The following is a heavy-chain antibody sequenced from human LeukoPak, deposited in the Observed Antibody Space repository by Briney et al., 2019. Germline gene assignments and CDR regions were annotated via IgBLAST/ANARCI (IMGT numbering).Heavy chain of an antibody. V-gene: IGHV3-20*04. CDR2: LNWNGDNT. J-gene: IGHJ4*02. CDR3: AREEGPYFDC. Sequence: PGGSLRLSCAASGFTFHDHGMSWVRQVPGKGLEWVSALNWNGDNTGYADSVKGRFTISRDNAKESLYLQMNSLTAEDTAYYYCAREEGPYFDCWGQGTLVTVSS. CDR1: GFTFHDHG.